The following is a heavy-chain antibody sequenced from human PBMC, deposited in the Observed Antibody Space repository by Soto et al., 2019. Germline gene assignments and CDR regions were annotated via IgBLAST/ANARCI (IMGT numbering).Heavy chain of an antibody. CDR3: AREFVIAVPEGYYYYGMDV. Sequence: GGSLRLSCAASGFTFSSYGMHWVHQAPGKGLEWVAVIWYDGSNKYYADSVKGRFTISRDNSKNTLYLQMNSLRAEDTAVYYCAREFVIAVPEGYYYYGMDVWGQGTTVTVSS. CDR2: IWYDGSNK. D-gene: IGHD6-19*01. CDR1: GFTFSSYG. J-gene: IGHJ6*02. V-gene: IGHV3-33*01.